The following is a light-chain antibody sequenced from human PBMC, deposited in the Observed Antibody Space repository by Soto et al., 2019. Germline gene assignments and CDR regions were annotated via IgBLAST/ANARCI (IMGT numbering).Light chain of an antibody. CDR3: QQSYTTPPT. J-gene: IGKJ1*01. V-gene: IGKV1-39*01. Sequence: DIQMTQSPSSLSASVGDRVTITCRASQSISSYLNWCQQKPGKAPKLLIYAASSLQSGVPSRFSGGGSGTDFTLTISSLPPEDFATYYCQQSYTTPPTFGQGTKVEIK. CDR2: AAS. CDR1: QSISSY.